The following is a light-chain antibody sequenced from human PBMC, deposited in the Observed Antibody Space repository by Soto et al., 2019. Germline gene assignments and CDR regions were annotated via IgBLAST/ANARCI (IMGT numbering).Light chain of an antibody. Sequence: EIVLTQSPGTLSLSPGEGATLSCRASQSVSSSYLAWYQKKPGQAPRLLIYGASTRAAGIPDRFSGGGSGTDFTLTINRLEPEDFAVYYCQQYGSSPLTFGGGTKVDIK. V-gene: IGKV3-20*01. J-gene: IGKJ4*01. CDR2: GAS. CDR1: QSVSSSY. CDR3: QQYGSSPLT.